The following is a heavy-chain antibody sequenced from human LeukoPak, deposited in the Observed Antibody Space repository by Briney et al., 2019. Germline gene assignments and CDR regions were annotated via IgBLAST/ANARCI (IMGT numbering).Heavy chain of an antibody. CDR3: AREVGGNLGDAFDI. Sequence: GGSLRLSCAASGFTFSNYWMHWVRQAPGKGLVWVSRINSDGSNATYADSVKGRFTISRDNAKNTLYVQMNSLRAEDTAVYYCAREVGGNLGDAFDIWGQGTMVTVSS. J-gene: IGHJ3*02. CDR2: INSDGSNA. D-gene: IGHD4-23*01. V-gene: IGHV3-74*03. CDR1: GFTFSNYW.